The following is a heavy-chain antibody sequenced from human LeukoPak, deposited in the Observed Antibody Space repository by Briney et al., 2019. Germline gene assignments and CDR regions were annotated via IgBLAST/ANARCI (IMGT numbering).Heavy chain of an antibody. CDR1: RYSFTSYW. CDR2: IYPGDSDT. Sequence: PGESLKISCKGSRYSFTSYWIVWVRQMPGKGLEWMGIIYPGDSDTRYSPSFQGQVTISADKSISIAYLQWSSLKASDTAMYYCARLLAAPVGYLDYWGQGTLVTVSS. V-gene: IGHV5-51*01. D-gene: IGHD6-6*01. J-gene: IGHJ4*02. CDR3: ARLLAAPVGYLDY.